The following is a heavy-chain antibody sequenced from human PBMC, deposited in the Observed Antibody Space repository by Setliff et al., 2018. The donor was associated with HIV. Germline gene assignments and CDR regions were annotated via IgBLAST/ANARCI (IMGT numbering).Heavy chain of an antibody. V-gene: IGHV1-69-2*01. CDR2: IDPENDET. CDR3: VLYSTGASRFDY. D-gene: IGHD2-8*01. CDR1: GYTFIDKY. Sequence: RASVKVSCKASGYTFIDKYMHWVRQAPGKGLHWTGRIDPENDETKYSQKFQVRFTMTADRSTDTAYMELSGLRSEDTAIYYCVLYSTGASRFDYWGQGTLVTVSS. J-gene: IGHJ4*02.